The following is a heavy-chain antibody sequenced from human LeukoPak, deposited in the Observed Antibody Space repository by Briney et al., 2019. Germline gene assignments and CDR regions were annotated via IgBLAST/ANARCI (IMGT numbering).Heavy chain of an antibody. J-gene: IGHJ4*02. D-gene: IGHD5-18*01. Sequence: SETLSLTCTVSGGSISSYYWSWIRQPPGKGLEWIGYIYYSGTTNYNPSLESRVTISVDTSKNQFSLKLTSVTPADTAVYYCARDEDSYGRFDYWGQGTLVTVSS. CDR3: ARDEDSYGRFDY. CDR2: IYYSGTT. CDR1: GGSISSYY. V-gene: IGHV4-59*01.